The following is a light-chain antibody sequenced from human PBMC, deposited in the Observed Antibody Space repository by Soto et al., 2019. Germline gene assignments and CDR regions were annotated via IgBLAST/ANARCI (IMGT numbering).Light chain of an antibody. J-gene: IGKJ1*01. Sequence: EIVLTQSPGTLSLSPGERATLSCRASQSVSSSYLAWYQQKPGQAPRLLIYGASSRATGIPDRFSGSGSETEFTLTISRLEPEDFAVYYCQQYDYSPWTFGQGTKVEIK. CDR1: QSVSSSY. V-gene: IGKV3-20*01. CDR3: QQYDYSPWT. CDR2: GAS.